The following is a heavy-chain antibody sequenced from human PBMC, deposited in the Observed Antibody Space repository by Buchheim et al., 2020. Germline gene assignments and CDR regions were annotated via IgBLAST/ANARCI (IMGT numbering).Heavy chain of an antibody. D-gene: IGHD3-10*01. V-gene: IGHV3-7*01. CDR3: TRDGPAGSYYSLPDY. Sequence: EVQLVESGGGLVQPGESLRLSCAASGFTFSRYWMSWVRQAPGKGLEWVANINRDGSERYYVDSVKGRFTISRDNAKNSGFLQMVSLRAEDTAVYYCTRDGPAGSYYSLPDYWGQGTL. CDR1: GFTFSRYW. CDR2: INRDGSER. J-gene: IGHJ4*02.